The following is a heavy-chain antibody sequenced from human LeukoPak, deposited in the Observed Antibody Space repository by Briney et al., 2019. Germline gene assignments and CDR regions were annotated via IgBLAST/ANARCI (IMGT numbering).Heavy chain of an antibody. V-gene: IGHV3-20*04. D-gene: IGHD3-9*01. Sequence: PGGSLRLSCAASGFTFDDYGMSWVRQAPGKGLEWVSGINWNGGSTGYADSVKGRFTISRDNSKNSLYLHMNILRSEDTAGYYCARWGRTNNILTCYSYWGQGTLVTVSS. CDR1: GFTFDDYG. CDR2: INWNGGST. CDR3: ARWGRTNNILTCYSY. J-gene: IGHJ4*02.